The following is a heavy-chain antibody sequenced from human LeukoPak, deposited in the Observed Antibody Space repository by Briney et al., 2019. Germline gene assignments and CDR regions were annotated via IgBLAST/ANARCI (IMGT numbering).Heavy chain of an antibody. CDR1: GFTFSSYA. V-gene: IGHV3-23*01. Sequence: GGSLRLSCAASGFTFSSYAMSWVRQAPGKGLEWVSAISGSGGSTYYADSVKGRFTISRDNAKNSLYLQMNSLRAEDTAVYFCVRGLFYFDSWGQGTLVTVSS. CDR2: ISGSGGST. CDR3: VRGLFYFDS. J-gene: IGHJ4*02.